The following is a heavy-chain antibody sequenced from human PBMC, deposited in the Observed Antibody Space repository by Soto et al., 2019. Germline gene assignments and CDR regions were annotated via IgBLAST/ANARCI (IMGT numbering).Heavy chain of an antibody. V-gene: IGHV6-1*01. D-gene: IGHD1-7*01. CDR2: TYYRSRWYN. CDR1: GDSVSSNSAA. Sequence: PSQTLSLTCAISGDSVSSNSAAWNWIRLSPSRGLEWLARTYYRSRWYNDYAVSVRSRITVNPDTSKNQFSLQLISVSHQDKAVYCCAGTTAHQGDYMDVWGRGATDTDSS. J-gene: IGHJ6*03. CDR3: AGTTAHQGDYMDV.